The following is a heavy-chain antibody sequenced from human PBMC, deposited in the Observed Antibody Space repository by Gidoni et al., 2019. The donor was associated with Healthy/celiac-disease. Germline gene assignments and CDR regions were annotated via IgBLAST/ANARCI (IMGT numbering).Heavy chain of an antibody. CDR2: IWYDGSNK. CDR1: GFTFSSYG. CDR3: AAGYSIHWFDP. D-gene: IGHD6-13*01. V-gene: IGHV3-33*01. J-gene: IGHJ5*02. Sequence: VQLVESGGGVVQPGWSLRLSCAASGFTFSSYGMHWVRQAPGKGLEWVAVIWYDGSNKYYADSVKGRFTISRDNSKNTLYLQMNSLRAEDTAVYYCAAGYSIHWFDPWGQGTLVTVSS.